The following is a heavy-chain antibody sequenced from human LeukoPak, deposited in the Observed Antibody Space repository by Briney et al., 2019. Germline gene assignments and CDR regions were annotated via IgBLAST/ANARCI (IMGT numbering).Heavy chain of an antibody. D-gene: IGHD3-9*01. CDR2: ISYDGSNK. J-gene: IGHJ4*02. CDR1: GFTFSSYG. V-gene: IGHV3-30*18. Sequence: PGRSLRLSCAASGFTFSSYGMHWVRQAPGKGLEWVAVISYDGSNKYYADSVKGRFTISRDNSKNTLYPQMNSLRAVDTAVYYCAKGPRGDYDILTGCSFDYWGQGTLVTVSS. CDR3: AKGPRGDYDILTGCSFDY.